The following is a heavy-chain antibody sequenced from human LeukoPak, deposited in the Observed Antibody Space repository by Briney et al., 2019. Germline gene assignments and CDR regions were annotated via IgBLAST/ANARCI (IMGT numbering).Heavy chain of an antibody. Sequence: GGSLRLSCAASGFTFSSFAMTWVRQAPGKGLEWVANIKQDGSEKYYVDSVKGRFTISRDNAKNSLYLQMNSLRAEDTALYYCARELRYDNSDSGAFWGQGTVVTVSS. V-gene: IGHV3-7*03. CDR1: GFTFSSFA. D-gene: IGHD3-22*01. CDR2: IKQDGSEK. CDR3: ARELRYDNSDSGAF. J-gene: IGHJ3*01.